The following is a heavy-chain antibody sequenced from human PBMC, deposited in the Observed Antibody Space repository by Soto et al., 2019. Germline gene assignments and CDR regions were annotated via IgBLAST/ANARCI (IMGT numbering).Heavy chain of an antibody. CDR2: INAGNGNT. Sequence: ASVKVSCKASGYTFTTYAMHWVRQAPGQRLEWMGWINAGNGNTKYSQKFQGRVTITRDTSASTAYMEVSSLRSEDTALYYCARDRMPDRYLGYIWGQGTMVTVSS. J-gene: IGHJ3*02. D-gene: IGHD2-2*01. CDR1: GYTFTTYA. CDR3: ARDRMPDRYLGYI. V-gene: IGHV1-3*01.